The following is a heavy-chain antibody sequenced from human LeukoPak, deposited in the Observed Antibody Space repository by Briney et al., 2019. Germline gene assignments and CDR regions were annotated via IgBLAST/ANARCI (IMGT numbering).Heavy chain of an antibody. Sequence: SETLSLTCTVSGYSISSAYYWGWIRQPPGKGLEWIGNIYHSGRTYYNPSLKSRVTISVDTSKNQFSLKLSSVTAADTAVYYCARDHCSGGSCYPGWFDPWGQGTLVTVSS. CDR3: ARDHCSGGSCYPGWFDP. CDR2: IYHSGRT. J-gene: IGHJ5*02. CDR1: GYSISSAYY. D-gene: IGHD2-15*01. V-gene: IGHV4-38-2*02.